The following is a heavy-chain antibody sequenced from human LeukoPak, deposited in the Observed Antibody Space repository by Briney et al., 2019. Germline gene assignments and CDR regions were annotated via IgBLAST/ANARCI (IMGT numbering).Heavy chain of an antibody. CDR3: ARVGYCSGGSCYYFDY. V-gene: IGHV3-21*01. CDR2: ISSSSSYI. CDR1: GFTFSSHA. J-gene: IGHJ4*02. D-gene: IGHD2-15*01. Sequence: PGGSLRLSCAASGFTFSSHAMSWVRQAPGKGLEWVSSISSSSSYIYYADSVKGRFTISRDNAKNSLYLQMNSLRAEDTAVYYCARVGYCSGGSCYYFDYWGQGTLVTVSS.